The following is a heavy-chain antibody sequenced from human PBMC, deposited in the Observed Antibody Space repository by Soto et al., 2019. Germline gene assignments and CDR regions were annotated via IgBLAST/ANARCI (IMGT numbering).Heavy chain of an antibody. CDR2: IYTSGST. Sequence: SETLSLTCTVSVGSILNGGHYWTWIRQHPGKGLEWIGRIYTSGSTNYNPSLKSRVTMSVDTSKNQFSLKLSSVTAADTAVYYCARSVAGGFDYWGQGTLVTVSS. D-gene: IGHD6-19*01. CDR1: VGSILNGGHY. CDR3: ARSVAGGFDY. J-gene: IGHJ4*02. V-gene: IGHV4-4*07.